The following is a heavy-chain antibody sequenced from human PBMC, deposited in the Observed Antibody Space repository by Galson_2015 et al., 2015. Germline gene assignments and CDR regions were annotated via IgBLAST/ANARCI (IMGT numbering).Heavy chain of an antibody. V-gene: IGHV4-39*07. J-gene: IGHJ4*02. D-gene: IGHD6-19*01. CDR3: ARGIKRGTTIVIRARGWYFDY. Sequence: ETLSLTCTVSGGSISSRSYYWGWIRQPPGKGLEWIGNIYYTGSTYYNPSLKSRVTMSQDTSKNQFSLNLSSVTAADTAVYCCARGIKRGTTIVIRARGWYFDYWGQGSLVTASS. CDR2: IYYTGST. CDR1: GGSISSRSYY.